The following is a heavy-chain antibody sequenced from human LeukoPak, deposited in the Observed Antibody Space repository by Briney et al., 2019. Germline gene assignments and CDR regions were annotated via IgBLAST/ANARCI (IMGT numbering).Heavy chain of an antibody. CDR3: ARKAVAGTGEFDY. Sequence: ASVKVSCKAPGYTFTDYFIIWVRQAPGQGLEWMGWISAYNGNTNYAQKLQGRVTMTTDTSTSTAYMELRSLRSDDTALYYCARKAVAGTGEFDYWGQGTLVTVSS. J-gene: IGHJ4*02. D-gene: IGHD6-19*01. V-gene: IGHV1-18*04. CDR2: ISAYNGNT. CDR1: GYTFTDYF.